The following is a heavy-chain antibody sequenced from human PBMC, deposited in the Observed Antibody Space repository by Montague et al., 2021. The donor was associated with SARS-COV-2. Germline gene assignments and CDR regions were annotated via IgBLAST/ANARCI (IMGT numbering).Heavy chain of an antibody. Sequence: SETLSLTCAVYRGSFHIFSWGWIRQSPEKGLKWFGEIDHRGNTNYNPSLKSRVTISVDTSKNQFSLHLTSVTAADTAIYYCARGTRVVGITPGFRYWGQGTQVAVSS. J-gene: IGHJ4*02. CDR3: ARGTRVVGITPGFRY. CDR1: RGSFHIFS. D-gene: IGHD2-21*01. V-gene: IGHV4-34*01. CDR2: IDHRGNT.